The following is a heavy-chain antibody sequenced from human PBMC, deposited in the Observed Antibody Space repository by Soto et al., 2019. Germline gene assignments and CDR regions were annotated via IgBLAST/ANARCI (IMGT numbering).Heavy chain of an antibody. J-gene: IGHJ6*02. CDR3: ARQRAMPPHFYSGMDV. Sequence: QVHLVQSGAEVKKPGSSVKVSCTASVGTFGSYTVTWVRQAPGQGLEWMGEIIPMFGTASYAQKFQGRVTLTADKSTTTAHMELSSLSSDDTAVYFCARQRAMPPHFYSGMDVWGQGTTVTVSS. D-gene: IGHD2-2*01. CDR1: VGTFGSYT. CDR2: IIPMFGTA. V-gene: IGHV1-69*06.